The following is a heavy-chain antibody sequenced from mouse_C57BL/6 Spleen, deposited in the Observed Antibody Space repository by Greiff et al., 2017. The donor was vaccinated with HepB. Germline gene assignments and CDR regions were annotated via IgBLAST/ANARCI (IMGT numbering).Heavy chain of an antibody. D-gene: IGHD1-1*01. V-gene: IGHV1-15*01. CDR2: IDPETGGT. J-gene: IGHJ1*03. CDR1: GYTFTDYE. CDR3: TNYYGSTYWYFDV. Sequence: QVQLQQSGAELVRPGASVTLSCKASGYTFTDYEMHWVKQTPVHGLEWIGAIDPETGGTAYNQKFKGKAILTADKSSSTAYMELRSLTSADSAVYYCTNYYGSTYWYFDVWGTGTTVTVSS.